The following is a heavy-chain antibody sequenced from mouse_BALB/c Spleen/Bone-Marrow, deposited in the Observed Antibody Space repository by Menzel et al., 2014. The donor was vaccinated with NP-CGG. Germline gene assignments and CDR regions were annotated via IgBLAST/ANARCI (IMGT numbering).Heavy chain of an antibody. CDR2: INPSNGGT. CDR1: GYTFTSYY. J-gene: IGHJ1*01. CDR3: TRSDGYYVPHWYFDV. Sequence: VQLQQSGAELVKPGASVKLSCKASGYTFTSYYKYWVKQRPGQGLEWIGEINPSNGGTNFNEKFKSKATLTVDKSSSTAYMQLSSLTSEDSAVYYCTRSDGYYVPHWYFDVWGAGTTVTVSS. V-gene: IGHV1S81*02. D-gene: IGHD2-3*01.